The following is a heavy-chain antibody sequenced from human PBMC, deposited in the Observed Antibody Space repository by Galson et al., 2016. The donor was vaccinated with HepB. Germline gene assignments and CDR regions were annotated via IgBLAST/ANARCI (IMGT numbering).Heavy chain of an antibody. Sequence: SVKVSCKASGYTFTSYPMNWVRQAPGQGPEWMGWINTNTGSPTYAQGFTGRFVFSLDTSFSTAYLEISSRKAADTAVYYCARGLRGIGVDYWGQGTLVTVFS. CDR3: ARGLRGIGVDY. D-gene: IGHD1-26*01. CDR1: GYTFTSYP. CDR2: INTNTGSP. J-gene: IGHJ4*02. V-gene: IGHV7-4-1*02.